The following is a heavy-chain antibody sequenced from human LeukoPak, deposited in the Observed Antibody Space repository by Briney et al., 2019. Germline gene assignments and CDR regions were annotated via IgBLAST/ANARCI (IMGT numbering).Heavy chain of an antibody. V-gene: IGHV1-24*01. D-gene: IGHD3-10*01. Sequence: ASVKASCKVSGYTLTELSMHWVRQAPGKGLEWMGGFDPEDGETIYAQKFQGRVTMTEDTSTDTAYMELSSLRSEDTAVYYCATGYYGSGKFDYWGQGTLVTVSS. CDR3: ATGYYGSGKFDY. CDR2: FDPEDGET. CDR1: GYTLTELS. J-gene: IGHJ4*02.